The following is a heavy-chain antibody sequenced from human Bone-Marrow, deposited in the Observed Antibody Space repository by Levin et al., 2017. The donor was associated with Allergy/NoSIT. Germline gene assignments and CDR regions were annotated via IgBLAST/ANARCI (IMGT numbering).Heavy chain of an antibody. V-gene: IGHV3-9*01. J-gene: IGHJ4*02. CDR3: AKDMGPGYTSGWYSYFDY. D-gene: IGHD6-19*01. CDR2: INWDSDAI. CDR1: GFTFDNYG. Sequence: SLKISCAASGFTFDNYGMHWVRQVPGKGLEWVSGINWDSDAIDYADSVKGRFTISRDNAKNSLYLQMNSLRPADTAFYYCAKDMGPGYTSGWYSYFDYWGQGALVTVSS.